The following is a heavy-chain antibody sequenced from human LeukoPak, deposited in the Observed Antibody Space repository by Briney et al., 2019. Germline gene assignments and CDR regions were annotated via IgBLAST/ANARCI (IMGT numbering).Heavy chain of an antibody. CDR2: IHYIGNT. CDR1: GDSISRSGFY. J-gene: IGHJ4*02. CDR3: ARVRDHFFFDF. Sequence: SETLSLTCTVSGDSISRSGFYWSWIRQHPGTGLEWIAYIHYIGNTYYNPSLEGRVTMSVDTSSNQFSLNVASVTAADTAFYYCARVRDHFFFDFWGQGLLVTVSS. V-gene: IGHV4-31*03. D-gene: IGHD2/OR15-2a*01.